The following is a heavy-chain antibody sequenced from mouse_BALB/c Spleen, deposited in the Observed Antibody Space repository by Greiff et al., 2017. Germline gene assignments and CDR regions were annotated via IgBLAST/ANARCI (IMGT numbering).Heavy chain of an antibody. V-gene: IGHV5-9-4*01. CDR2: ISSGGSYT. Sequence: EVKVVESGGGLVKPGGSLKLSCAASGFTFSSYTMSWVRQSPEKRLEWVAEISSGGSYTYYPDTVTGRFTISRDNAKNTLYLEMSSLRSEDTAMYYCARDDSLLRLAYWGQGTLVTVSA. D-gene: IGHD1-2*01. CDR1: GFTFSSYT. CDR3: ARDDSLLRLAY. J-gene: IGHJ3*01.